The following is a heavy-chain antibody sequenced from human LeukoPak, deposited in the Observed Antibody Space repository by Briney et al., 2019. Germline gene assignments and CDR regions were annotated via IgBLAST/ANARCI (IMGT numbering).Heavy chain of an antibody. CDR2: INHSGST. J-gene: IGHJ4*02. CDR1: GGSFSGYY. D-gene: IGHD6-13*01. CDR3: ARKGIRRPGGDY. Sequence: PSETLSLTCAVYGGSFSGYYWSWIRQPPGKGLEWIGEINHSGSTNCNPSLKSRVTISVDTSKNQFSLKLSSVTAADTAVYYCARKGIRRPGGDYWGQGTLVTVSS. V-gene: IGHV4-34*01.